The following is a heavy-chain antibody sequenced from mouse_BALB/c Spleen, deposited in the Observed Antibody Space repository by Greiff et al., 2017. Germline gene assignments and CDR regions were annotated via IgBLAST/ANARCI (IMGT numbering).Heavy chain of an antibody. D-gene: IGHD1-1*01. J-gene: IGHJ4*01. CDR1: GFTFSDYY. V-gene: IGHV5-4*02. CDR3: ARDYGSRGDYAMDY. Sequence: DVKLVESGGGLVKPGGSLKLSCAASGFTFSDYYMYWVRQTPEKRLEWVATISDGGSYTYYPDSVKGRFTISRDNAKNNLYLQMSSLKSEDTAMYYCARDYGSRGDYAMDYWGQGTSVTVSS. CDR2: ISDGGSYT.